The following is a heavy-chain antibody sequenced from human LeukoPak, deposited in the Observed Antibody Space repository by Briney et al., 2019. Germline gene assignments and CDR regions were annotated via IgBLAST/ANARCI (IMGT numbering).Heavy chain of an antibody. Sequence: PGGSLRLSCAASGFTSSSYEMNWVRQAPGKGLEWVSYISSSGSTVYYADSVKGRFTISRDNAKNSLYLQMNSLRAEDTAVYYCARVWYYDFWSGYSCLDYWGQGTLVTVSS. CDR2: ISSSGSTV. J-gene: IGHJ4*02. D-gene: IGHD3-3*01. CDR3: ARVWYYDFWSGYSCLDY. CDR1: GFTSSSYE. V-gene: IGHV3-48*03.